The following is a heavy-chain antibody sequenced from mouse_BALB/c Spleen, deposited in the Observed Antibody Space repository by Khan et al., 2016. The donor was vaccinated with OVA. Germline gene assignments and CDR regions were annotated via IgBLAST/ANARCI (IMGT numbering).Heavy chain of an antibody. CDR3: ARHQFPLSMDS. V-gene: IGHV2-6-2*01. CDR1: GFSLTSYA. CDR2: IWSDGST. Sequence: QVHVKQSGPDLVAPSQSLSITCTVSGFSLTSYAIHWVRQPPGKGLEWLVVIWSDGSTTYNSALKSRLSISKDNSKSQVFLKINSLQTDDTAMYYCARHQFPLSMDSWGQGTSVTVSS. J-gene: IGHJ4*01.